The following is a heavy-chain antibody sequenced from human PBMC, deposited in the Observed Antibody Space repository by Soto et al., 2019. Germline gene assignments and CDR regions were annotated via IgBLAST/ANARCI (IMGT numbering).Heavy chain of an antibody. CDR1: GFTFSSYW. J-gene: IGHJ6*02. CDR3: ARQSGSYYDYCGMDV. V-gene: IGHV3-74*01. D-gene: IGHD1-26*01. CDR2: INSDGSST. Sequence: EVQLVESGGGLVQPGGSLRLSCAASGFTFSSYWMHWVRQAPGKGLVWVSRINSDGSSTSYADSVKGRFTISRDNAKNTLYLQMNSLRAEDTAVDYCARQSGSYYDYCGMDVWGQGTTVTVSS.